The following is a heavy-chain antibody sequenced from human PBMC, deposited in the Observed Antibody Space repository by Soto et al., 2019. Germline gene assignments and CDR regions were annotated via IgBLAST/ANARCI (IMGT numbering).Heavy chain of an antibody. V-gene: IGHV3-23*01. Sequence: AGGSLRLSCAASGFTFSSYAMSWVRQAPGKGLEWVSAISGSGGSTYYADSVKGRFTISRDNSKNTLYLQMNSLRAEDTAVYYCAKDQYDRYCSGGSCYPGFDYWGQGTLVTVSS. D-gene: IGHD2-15*01. J-gene: IGHJ4*02. CDR3: AKDQYDRYCSGGSCYPGFDY. CDR1: GFTFSSYA. CDR2: ISGSGGST.